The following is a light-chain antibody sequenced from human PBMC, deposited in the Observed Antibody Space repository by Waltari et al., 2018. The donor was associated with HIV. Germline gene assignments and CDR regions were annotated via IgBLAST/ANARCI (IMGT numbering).Light chain of an antibody. J-gene: IGLJ3*02. V-gene: IGLV1-51*01. CDR3: GTWDSSLSAGV. CDR2: DNK. CDR1: SPNIGNNY. Sequence: QSVLTQPPSVSAAPGQKVTISCSGSSPNIGNNYVSWYQQLPGTAPKLLIYDNKKRPSGIPDRSSGSKSGTSATLGITGLQTGDEADYYCGTWDSSLSAGVFGGGTKLTVL.